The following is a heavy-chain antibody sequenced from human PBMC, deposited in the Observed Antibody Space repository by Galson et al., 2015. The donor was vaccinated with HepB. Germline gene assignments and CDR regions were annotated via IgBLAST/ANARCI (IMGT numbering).Heavy chain of an antibody. Sequence: SLRLSCAASGFTFSSYGMHWVRQAPGKGLEWVAVISYDGSNKYYADSVKGRFTISRDNAKNSLYLQMNSLRDEDTAVYYCARDVQYQLLDFDYWGQGTLVTVSS. CDR2: ISYDGSNK. CDR1: GFTFSSYG. D-gene: IGHD2-2*01. CDR3: ARDVQYQLLDFDY. V-gene: IGHV3-30*03. J-gene: IGHJ4*02.